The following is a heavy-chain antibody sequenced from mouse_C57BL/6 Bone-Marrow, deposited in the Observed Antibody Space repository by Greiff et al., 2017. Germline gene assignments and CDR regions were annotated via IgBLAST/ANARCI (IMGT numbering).Heavy chain of an antibody. Sequence: QVQLQQSGAELARPGASVKLSCKASGYTFTSYGISWVKQRTGQGLEWIGEIYPRSGNTYYNAKFKGKATLTADKSSSTAYMELRSLTSEDSAVYFCARLTYYYGSSYVAWFAYWGQGTLVTVSA. D-gene: IGHD1-1*01. CDR3: ARLTYYYGSSYVAWFAY. CDR1: GYTFTSYG. V-gene: IGHV1-81*01. CDR2: IYPRSGNT. J-gene: IGHJ3*01.